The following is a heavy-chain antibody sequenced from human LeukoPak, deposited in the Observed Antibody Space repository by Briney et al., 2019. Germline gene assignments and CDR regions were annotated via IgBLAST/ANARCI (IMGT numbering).Heavy chain of an antibody. CDR3: ARMVGAGY. D-gene: IGHD2-8*01. Sequence: PGRSLRLSCAASGFTFSSYGMHWVRRAPGKGLEWVSSISSSSSYIYYADSVKGRFTISRDNAKNSLYLQMNSLRAEDTAVYYCARMVGAGYWGQGTLVTVSS. CDR1: GFTFSSYG. V-gene: IGHV3-21*01. J-gene: IGHJ4*02. CDR2: ISSSSSYI.